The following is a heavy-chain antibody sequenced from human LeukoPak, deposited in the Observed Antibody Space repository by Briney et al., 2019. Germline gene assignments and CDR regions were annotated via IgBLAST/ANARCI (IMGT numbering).Heavy chain of an antibody. CDR3: ARVLFYYDSSGYLDY. J-gene: IGHJ4*02. V-gene: IGHV4-59*08. CDR2: IYYSGST. CDR1: GGSISSYY. Sequence: SETLSLTCTVSGGSISSYYWSWIRQPPGKGLEWIGYIYYSGSTNYNTSLKSRVTISVDTSKNQFSLKLSSVTAADTAVYYCARVLFYYDSSGYLDYWGQGTLVTVSS. D-gene: IGHD3-22*01.